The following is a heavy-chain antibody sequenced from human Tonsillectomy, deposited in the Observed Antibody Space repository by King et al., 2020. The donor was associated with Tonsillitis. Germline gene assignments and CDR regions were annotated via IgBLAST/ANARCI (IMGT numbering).Heavy chain of an antibody. D-gene: IGHD3-10*01. V-gene: IGHV1-8*01. CDR3: ARSFGTTSRGFDI. CDR2: MNPNSGNT. CDR1: GTTFSSHD. Sequence: VQLVQSGAEVKKPGASVKVSCRASGTTFSSHDINWVRQATGQGLEWMGWMNPNSGNTGYAQKFQGRVTMTMDTSISTAYMELSSLRSEDTAVYYCARSFGTTSRGFDIWGQGTMVTVSS. J-gene: IGHJ3*02.